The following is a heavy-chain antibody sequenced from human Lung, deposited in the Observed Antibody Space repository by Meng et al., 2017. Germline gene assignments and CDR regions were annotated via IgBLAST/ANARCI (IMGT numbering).Heavy chain of an antibody. D-gene: IGHD1-7*01. J-gene: IGHJ4*02. CDR3: ARETLRELGLFHY. Sequence: QLAGAGPRRVHASGPLSLACAVSGDSITRTQWWSWLRQTPGKGLEWIGEISHSGSTVYRPSLQGRVSISLDKSNNEFSLKLTSVTAADTAVYYCARETLRELGLFHYWGQGILVTVSS. V-gene: IGHV4-4*02. CDR1: GDSITRTQW. CDR2: ISHSGST.